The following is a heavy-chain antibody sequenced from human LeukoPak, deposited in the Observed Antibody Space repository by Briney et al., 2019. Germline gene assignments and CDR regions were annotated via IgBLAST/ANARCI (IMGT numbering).Heavy chain of an antibody. V-gene: IGHV4-30-4*08. J-gene: IGHJ6*03. CDR1: GGSISSGDYY. CDR3: ARIPLPAAGYYYYYMDI. D-gene: IGHD2-2*01. CDR2: IYYSGST. Sequence: SETLSLTCTVSGGSISSGDYYWSWIRQPPGKGLEWIGYIYYSGSTYYNPSLKSRVTISVDTSKNQFSLKLSSVTAADTAVYYCARIPLPAAGYYYYYMDIWGKGTTVTVSS.